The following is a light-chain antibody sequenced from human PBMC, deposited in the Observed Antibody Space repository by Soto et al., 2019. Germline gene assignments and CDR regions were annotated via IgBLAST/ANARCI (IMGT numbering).Light chain of an antibody. CDR3: QQLNSYPIT. CDR1: QSVSSSY. Sequence: EIVLTQGPGTLSLSPGERATFSCRASQSVSSSYIAWYQQKRGQAPRRLIYGASIRATGIPDRFSGSGSGTDFTLTISRLEPEDFATYYCQQLNSYPITFGQGTRLEI. CDR2: GAS. J-gene: IGKJ5*01. V-gene: IGKV3-20*01.